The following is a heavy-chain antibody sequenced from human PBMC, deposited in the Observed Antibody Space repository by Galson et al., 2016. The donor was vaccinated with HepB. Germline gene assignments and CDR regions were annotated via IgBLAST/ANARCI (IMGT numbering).Heavy chain of an antibody. CDR3: VRHHTKPSGAFQI. CDR1: GDSISSNY. D-gene: IGHD1-14*01. V-gene: IGHV4-59*01. J-gene: IGHJ3*02. CDR2: NSYSGGS. Sequence: EPLSLTCTVSGDSISSNYWSWIRQPPGKGLEWIAFNSYSGGSNYNPSLRSRVTFSLDTSNNQFSLKLNSVTAADTAVYYCVRHHTKPSGAFQIWGQGPLVVVAS.